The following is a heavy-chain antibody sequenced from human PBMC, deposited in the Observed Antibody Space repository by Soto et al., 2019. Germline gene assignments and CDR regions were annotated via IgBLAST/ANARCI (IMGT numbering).Heavy chain of an antibody. D-gene: IGHD2-15*01. CDR1: GFTFSSYW. J-gene: IGHJ4*02. Sequence: EVQLVESGGGLVQPGGSLRLSCAASGFTFSSYWMSWVRQAPGKGLEWVANIKEDGSEKYYVDSVKGRFTISRDNAKNSLYPQMNSLRVEDRAVYYCARATGADKEDYWGQGTLVTVSS. V-gene: IGHV3-7*04. CDR3: ARATGADKEDY. CDR2: IKEDGSEK.